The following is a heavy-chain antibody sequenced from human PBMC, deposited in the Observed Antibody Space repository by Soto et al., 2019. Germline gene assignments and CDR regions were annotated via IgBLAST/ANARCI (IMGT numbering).Heavy chain of an antibody. CDR1: GGSISSGGYY. Sequence: SETLSLTCTVSGGSISSGGYYWSRIRQHPGKGLEWIGYIYYSGSTYYNPSLKSRVTISVDTSKNQFSLKLSSVTAADTAVYYCARDKGYGDSGNAFDIWGQGTMVTVS. CDR3: ARDKGYGDSGNAFDI. CDR2: IYYSGST. V-gene: IGHV4-31*03. J-gene: IGHJ3*02. D-gene: IGHD4-17*01.